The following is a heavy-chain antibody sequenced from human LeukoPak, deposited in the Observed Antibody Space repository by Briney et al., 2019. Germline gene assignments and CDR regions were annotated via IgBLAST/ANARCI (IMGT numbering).Heavy chain of an antibody. CDR1: GFTFSDYY. J-gene: IGHJ4*02. V-gene: IGHV3-11*05. Sequence: KPGGSLRLSCAASGFTFSDYYMTWIRQAPGKGLEWISYISISRSYTNYADSVKGRFTISRDNSKNTLYLQLNSLRAEDTAVYYCAKAYGSGNYDLLNWGQGTLVTVSS. D-gene: IGHD3-10*01. CDR2: ISISRSYT. CDR3: AKAYGSGNYDLLN.